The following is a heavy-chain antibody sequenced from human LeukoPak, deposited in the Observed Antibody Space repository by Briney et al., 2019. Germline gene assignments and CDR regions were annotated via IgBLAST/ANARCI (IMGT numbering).Heavy chain of an antibody. V-gene: IGHV4-4*07. J-gene: IGHJ4*02. CDR1: GGSISSYY. D-gene: IGHD3-9*01. CDR3: ARGSPTDYDILTGYQGDRASFDY. Sequence: SETLSLTCTVSGGSISSYYWSWIRQPAGKGLEWIGRIYTSGSTNYNPSLKSRVTMSVDTSKNQFSLKLSSVTAADTAVYYCARGSPTDYDILTGYQGDRASFDYWGQGTLVTVSS. CDR2: IYTSGST.